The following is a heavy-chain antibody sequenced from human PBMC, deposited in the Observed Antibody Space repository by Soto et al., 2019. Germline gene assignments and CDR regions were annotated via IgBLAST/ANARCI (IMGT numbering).Heavy chain of an antibody. CDR1: GFTFSSYA. Sequence: PGGSLRLSCAASGFTFSSYAMSWVRQAPGKGLEWVSAISGSGGSTYYADSVKGRFTISRDNSKNTLYLQMNSLRAEDTAVYYCAKDNGYSSSSYYYYGMDVWGQGTTVTVSS. D-gene: IGHD6-6*01. V-gene: IGHV3-23*01. J-gene: IGHJ6*02. CDR3: AKDNGYSSSSYYYYGMDV. CDR2: ISGSGGST.